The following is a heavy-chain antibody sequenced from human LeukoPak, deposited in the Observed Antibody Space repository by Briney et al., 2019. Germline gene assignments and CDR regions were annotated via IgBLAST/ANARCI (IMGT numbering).Heavy chain of an antibody. CDR3: AGTYSSGWFFHY. D-gene: IGHD6-19*01. J-gene: IGHJ4*02. Sequence: SQTLSLTCTVSGGSISSGGYYWSWIRQHPGKGLEWIGYIYYSGSTYYNPSLKSRVTISVDTSKNQFSLKLSSVTAADTAVYYCAGTYSSGWFFHYWGQGTLVTVSS. CDR2: IYYSGST. CDR1: GGSISSGGYY. V-gene: IGHV4-31*03.